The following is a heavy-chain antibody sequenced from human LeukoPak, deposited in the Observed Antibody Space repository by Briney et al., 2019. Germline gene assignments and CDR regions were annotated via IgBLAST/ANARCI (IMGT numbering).Heavy chain of an antibody. CDR1: GGSISSSSYY. Sequence: PSETLSLTCTVSGGSISSSSYYWGWIRQPPGKGLEWIGSIYYSGSTYYNPSLKSRVTISVDTSKNQFSLKLSSVTAADTAVYYCARGVDPEWWFDPWGQGTLVTVSS. CDR2: IYYSGST. V-gene: IGHV4-39*07. D-gene: IGHD3-3*01. CDR3: ARGVDPEWWFDP. J-gene: IGHJ5*02.